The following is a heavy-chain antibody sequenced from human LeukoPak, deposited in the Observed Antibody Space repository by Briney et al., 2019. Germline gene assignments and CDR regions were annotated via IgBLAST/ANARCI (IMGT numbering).Heavy chain of an antibody. CDR2: ISGSGGST. CDR1: GFTFSSYA. J-gene: IGHJ6*02. D-gene: IGHD3-10*01. Sequence: GGSLRLSCAASGFTFSSYAMSWVRQAPGEGLEWVSAISGSGGSTYYADSVKGRFTISRDNSKNTLYLQMNSLRAEDTAVYYCAKGGRAMVRGTHPYYYYYGMDVWGQGTTVTVSS. CDR3: AKGGRAMVRGTHPYYYYYGMDV. V-gene: IGHV3-23*01.